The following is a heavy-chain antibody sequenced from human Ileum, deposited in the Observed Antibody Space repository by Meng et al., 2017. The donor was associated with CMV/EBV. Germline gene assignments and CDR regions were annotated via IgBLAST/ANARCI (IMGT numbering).Heavy chain of an antibody. V-gene: IGHV4/OR15-8*02. CDR1: GDSITKNNW. Sequence: SRTCDVSGDSITKNNWWSWVRQAPGKGLEWIGERFHTGNTYYNPSLKSRVTLSMDKSKNQFSLTLTSLTDADTADFYCVRGGPMFRGIFDYWGQGSLVTVSS. J-gene: IGHJ4*02. CDR3: VRGGPMFRGIFDY. D-gene: IGHD3-10*01. CDR2: RFHTGNT.